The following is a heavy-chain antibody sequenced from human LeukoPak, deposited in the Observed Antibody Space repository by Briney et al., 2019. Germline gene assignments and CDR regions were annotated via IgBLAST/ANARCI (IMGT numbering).Heavy chain of an antibody. J-gene: IGHJ4*02. CDR3: ARGQAGIVGATDFDY. Sequence: PSETLSLTCTVSGGSISSYYWSWIRHPPGKGREWIWYIYYSGSTNYNPSLKSRVTISVDTSKNQFSLKLSSVTAADTAVYYCARGQAGIVGATDFDYWGQGTLVTVSS. CDR2: IYYSGST. CDR1: GGSISSYY. V-gene: IGHV4-59*01. D-gene: IGHD1-26*01.